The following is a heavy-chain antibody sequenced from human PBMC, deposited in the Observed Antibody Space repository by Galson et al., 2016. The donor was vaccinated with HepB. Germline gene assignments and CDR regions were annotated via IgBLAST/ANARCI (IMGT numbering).Heavy chain of an antibody. CDR3: VKTRGSGNLYFLDV. Sequence: SLRLSCAASGFTFRSSAMHWVRRAPGKGLEYVSVISADGGSTYYADSVKGRFIISRDNPKNTLFLQMSGLRAGDTAVYYCVKTRGSGNLYFLDVWGQGTTVTVSS. J-gene: IGHJ6*02. D-gene: IGHD3-10*01. CDR1: GFTFRSSA. CDR2: ISADGGST. V-gene: IGHV3-64D*06.